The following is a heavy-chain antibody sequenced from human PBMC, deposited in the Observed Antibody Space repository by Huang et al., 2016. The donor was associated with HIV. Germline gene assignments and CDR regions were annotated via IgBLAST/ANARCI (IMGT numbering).Heavy chain of an antibody. Sequence: QVQLQESGPGLVKPSQTLSLTCTVSGGSISRGGYYWSWIRQPPGKGLEWMGYIYYSGSTYYNPSLKSRVTISVDTSKNQFALKLSSVTAADTAVYYCARDTDGGRTFDIWGQGTMVTVSS. CDR1: GGSISRGGYY. J-gene: IGHJ3*02. CDR2: IYYSGST. CDR3: ARDTDGGRTFDI. V-gene: IGHV4-30-4*08. D-gene: IGHD2-2*02.